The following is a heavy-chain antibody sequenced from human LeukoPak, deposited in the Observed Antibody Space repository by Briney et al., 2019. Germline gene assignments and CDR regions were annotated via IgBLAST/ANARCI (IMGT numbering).Heavy chain of an antibody. CDR2: ISSGGDTS. D-gene: IGHD5/OR15-5a*01. Sequence: PGGSLRLSCAASGFTFSNYAMSWVRQTGKGLEWVSAISSGGDTSYYADSVKGRFTISRDNSKNTLYLHMSSLRAEDTAVYYCAKHAGGILRSLDYWGQGTLVTVSS. V-gene: IGHV3-23*01. J-gene: IGHJ4*02. CDR3: AKHAGGILRSLDY. CDR1: GFTFSNYA.